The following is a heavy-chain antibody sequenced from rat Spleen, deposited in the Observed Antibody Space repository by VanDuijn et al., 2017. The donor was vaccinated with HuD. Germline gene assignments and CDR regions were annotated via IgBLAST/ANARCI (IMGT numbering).Heavy chain of an antibody. CDR1: GFTFNNYG. CDR2: ISYDGISS. J-gene: IGHJ2*01. D-gene: IGHD1-6*01. Sequence: EVQLVESGGGLVQPGRSLKLSCAASGFTFNNYGMAWVRQAPTKGLEWVATISYDGISSYHRDSVRGRFSISSDNAKSTLSLQMDSLRSEDTATYYCARRHYGYTDYFDYWGQGVMVTVSS. V-gene: IGHV5-29*01. CDR3: ARRHYGYTDYFDY.